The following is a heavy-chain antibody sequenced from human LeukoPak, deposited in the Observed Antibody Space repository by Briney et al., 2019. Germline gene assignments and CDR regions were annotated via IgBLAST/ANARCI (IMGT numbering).Heavy chain of an antibody. D-gene: IGHD3-10*01. CDR3: ARDLGITMVRGMIDP. Sequence: PGGCLRLSCAASGFTFSSYSMNWVRQAPGKGVEWVSSISSSSSYIYYADSVKGRFTISRDNAKNSLYLQMNSLRAEDTAVYYCARDLGITMVRGMIDPWGQGTLVTVSS. CDR2: ISSSSSYI. CDR1: GFTFSSYS. V-gene: IGHV3-21*01. J-gene: IGHJ5*02.